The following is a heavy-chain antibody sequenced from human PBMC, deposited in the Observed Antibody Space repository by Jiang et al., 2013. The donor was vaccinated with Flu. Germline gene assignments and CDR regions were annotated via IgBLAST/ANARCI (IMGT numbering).Heavy chain of an antibody. CDR2: IYYSGST. D-gene: IGHD3-9*01. CDR3: ARERLVDTIFREAFDI. V-gene: IGHV4-59*11. Sequence: LLKPSETLSLTCTVSGGSISSHYWSWIRQPPGKGLEWIGYIYYSGSTNYNPSLKSRVTISVDTSKNQFSLKLSSVTAADTAVYYCARERLVDTIFREAFDIWGQGTMVTVSS. CDR1: GGSISSHY. J-gene: IGHJ3*02.